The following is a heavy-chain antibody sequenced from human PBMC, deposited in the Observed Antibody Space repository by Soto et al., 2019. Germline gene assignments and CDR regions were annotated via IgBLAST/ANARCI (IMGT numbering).Heavy chain of an antibody. CDR1: GFTFSSYA. CDR3: AKDLLEEIVVVIEHGMDV. Sequence: GGSLRLSCAASGFTFSSYAMSWVRQAPGKGLEWVSAISGSGGSTYYADSVKGRFTISRDNSKNTLYLQMNSLRAEDTAVYYCAKDLLEEIVVVIEHGMDVWGQGTTVTVSS. J-gene: IGHJ6*02. V-gene: IGHV3-23*01. D-gene: IGHD3-22*01. CDR2: ISGSGGST.